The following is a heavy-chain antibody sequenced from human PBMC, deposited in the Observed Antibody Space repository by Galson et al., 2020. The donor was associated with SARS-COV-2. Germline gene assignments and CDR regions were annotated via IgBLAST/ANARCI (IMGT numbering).Heavy chain of an antibody. J-gene: IGHJ5*02. D-gene: IGHD3-3*01. CDR2: IYYSGST. CDR1: GGSISSYY. CDR3: ARNDFWSGYYWFDP. Sequence: GSLRLSCTVSGGSISSYYWSWIRQPPGKGLEWIGYIYYSGSTNYNPSLKSRVTISVDTSKNQFSLKLSSVTAADTAVYYCARNDFWSGYYWFDPWGQGTLVTVSS. V-gene: IGHV4-59*01.